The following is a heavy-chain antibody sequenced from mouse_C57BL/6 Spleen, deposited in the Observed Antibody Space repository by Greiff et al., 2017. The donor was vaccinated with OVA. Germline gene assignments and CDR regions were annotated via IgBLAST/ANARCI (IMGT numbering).Heavy chain of an antibody. D-gene: IGHD2-10*01. Sequence: VQLQQSGPELVKPGASVKISCKASGYTFTDYYMNWVKQSHGKSLEWIGDINPNNGGTSYNQKFKGKATLTVDKSSSTAYMELRSLTSEDSAVYYCARGPTYSLFAYWGQGTLVTVSA. CDR1: GYTFTDYY. V-gene: IGHV1-26*01. J-gene: IGHJ3*01. CDR3: ARGPTYSLFAY. CDR2: INPNNGGT.